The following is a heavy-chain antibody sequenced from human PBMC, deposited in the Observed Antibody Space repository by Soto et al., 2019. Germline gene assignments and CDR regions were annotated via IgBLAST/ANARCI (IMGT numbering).Heavy chain of an antibody. V-gene: IGHV1-24*01. J-gene: IGHJ4*02. CDR1: GYTLTELS. CDR3: ATVSITIFGVVIPLDY. CDR2: FDPEDGET. D-gene: IGHD3-3*01. Sequence: ASVKVSCKVSGYTLTELSMHWVRQAPGKGLEWMGGFDPEDGETIYAQKFQGRVTMTEDTSTDTAYMELSSLRSEDTAVYYCATVSITIFGVVIPLDYWGQGTLVTVSS.